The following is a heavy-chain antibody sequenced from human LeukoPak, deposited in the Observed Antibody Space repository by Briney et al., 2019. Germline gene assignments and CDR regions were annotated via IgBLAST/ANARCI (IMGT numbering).Heavy chain of an antibody. CDR1: GGSIDSSSYY. CDR3: ARHSSRLRHFDF. V-gene: IGHV4-39*01. Sequence: PSETLSLSCTVSGGSIDSSSYYRGWIRQAPGKGLEWIGSIHYSGTTYYNPSLKSRVTISIGASSKQFSLKLSSVNAADTAGYYCARHSSRLRHFDFWGQGTLVTVSS. CDR2: IHYSGTT. D-gene: IGHD4-17*01. J-gene: IGHJ4*02.